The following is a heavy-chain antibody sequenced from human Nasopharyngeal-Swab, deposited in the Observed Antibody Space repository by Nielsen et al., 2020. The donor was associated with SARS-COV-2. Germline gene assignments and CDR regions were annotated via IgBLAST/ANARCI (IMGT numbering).Heavy chain of an antibody. J-gene: IGHJ4*02. D-gene: IGHD6-13*01. Sequence: WIRQPPGKGLEWVAVISYDGNNKYYADSVKGRFSISRDNYKNTLYLQMNSLRAEDTAVYYCARDRRAAGTGGYFDYWGQGTLVTVSS. V-gene: IGHV3-30*04. CDR3: ARDRRAAGTGGYFDY. CDR2: ISYDGNNK.